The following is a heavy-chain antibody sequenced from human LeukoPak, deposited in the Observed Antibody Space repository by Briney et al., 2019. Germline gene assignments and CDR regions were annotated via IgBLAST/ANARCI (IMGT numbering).Heavy chain of an antibody. Sequence: PWETLSLTCAVYGGSFSGYYWSWIRQPPGKGLEWIGEINHSGSTNYNPSLKSRVTISVDTPKNQFSLKLSSVTAADTAVYYCARARPNSYYYYGSGSWGYYFDYWGQGTLVTVSS. CDR1: GGSFSGYY. V-gene: IGHV4-34*01. D-gene: IGHD3-10*01. J-gene: IGHJ4*02. CDR2: INHSGST. CDR3: ARARPNSYYYYGSGSWGYYFDY.